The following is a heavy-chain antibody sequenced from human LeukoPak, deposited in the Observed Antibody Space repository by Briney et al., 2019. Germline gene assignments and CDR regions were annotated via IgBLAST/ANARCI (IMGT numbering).Heavy chain of an antibody. D-gene: IGHD3-10*01. CDR3: ARSALLWFGRFRPGFDY. J-gene: IGHJ4*02. CDR1: GGSFSGYY. V-gene: IGHV4-34*01. CDR2: INHSGST. Sequence: PSETLSLTCAVYGGSFSGYYWSWIRQPPGKGLEWIGEINHSGSTNYNPSLKSRVTISVDTSKNQFSLKLSSVTAADTAVYYCARSALLWFGRFRPGFDYWGQGTLVTVSS.